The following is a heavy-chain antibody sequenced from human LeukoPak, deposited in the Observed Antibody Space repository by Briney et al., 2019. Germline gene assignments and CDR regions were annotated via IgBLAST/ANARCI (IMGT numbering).Heavy chain of an antibody. CDR1: GFTFSSYW. Sequence: AGGSLRLSCAASGFTFSSYWMSWVRQAPGKGLEWVANIKQDGSEKYYVDSVKGRFTISRDNAKNSLYLQMNSLRAEDTAVYYCARAHSSSWYAWGGGYYYYYYMDVWGKGTTVTVSS. CDR2: IKQDGSEK. J-gene: IGHJ6*03. D-gene: IGHD6-13*01. CDR3: ARAHSSSWYAWGGGYYYYYYMDV. V-gene: IGHV3-7*01.